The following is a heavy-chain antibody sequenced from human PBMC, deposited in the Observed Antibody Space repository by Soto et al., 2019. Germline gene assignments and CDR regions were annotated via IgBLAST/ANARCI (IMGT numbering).Heavy chain of an antibody. CDR2: IKSKTDGGTT. V-gene: IGHV3-15*01. CDR1: GFTFSNAW. CDR3: TTRRIVVVTGGWFDP. J-gene: IGHJ5*02. D-gene: IGHD2-21*02. Sequence: EVQLVESGGGLVKPGGSHRLSCAASGFTFSNAWMSWVRQAPGKGLEWVGRIKSKTDGGTTDYAAPVKGRFTISRDDSKNTLYLQMNSLKTEDTAVYYCTTRRIVVVTGGWFDPWGQGTLVTVSS.